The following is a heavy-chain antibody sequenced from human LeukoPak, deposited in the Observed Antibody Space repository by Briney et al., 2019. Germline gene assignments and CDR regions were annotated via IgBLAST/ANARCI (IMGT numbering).Heavy chain of an antibody. CDR1: GFTFSSYW. Sequence: GGSLRLSCAASGFTFSSYWMSWVRQAPGKGLEWVSSISSSSSYIYYADSVKGRFTISRDNAKNSLYLQMNSLRAEDTAVYYCARGGMDTAIPDYWGQGTLVTVSS. J-gene: IGHJ4*02. D-gene: IGHD5-18*01. CDR3: ARGGMDTAIPDY. CDR2: ISSSSSYI. V-gene: IGHV3-21*01.